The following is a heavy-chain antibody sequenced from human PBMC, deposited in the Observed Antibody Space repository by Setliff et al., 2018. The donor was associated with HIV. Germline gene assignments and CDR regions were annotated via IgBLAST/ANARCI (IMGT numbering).Heavy chain of an antibody. J-gene: IGHJ4*02. CDR2: INTDGSSI. Sequence: GGSLRLSCVASGFTFSNYWMHWVRQAPGKGLVWVSRINTDGSSISHADSVKGRFTISRDNAKNTLFLQMNSLRAEDTAVYYCAKDYSSGWFDYWGQGTLVTVSS. D-gene: IGHD6-19*01. V-gene: IGHV3-74*01. CDR1: GFTFSNYW. CDR3: AKDYSSGWFDY.